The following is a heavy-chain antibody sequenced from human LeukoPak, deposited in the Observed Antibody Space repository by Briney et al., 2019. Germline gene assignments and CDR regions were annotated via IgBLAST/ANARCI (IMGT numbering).Heavy chain of an antibody. CDR1: GYTFTSYG. CDR3: ARGGRYYFDF. V-gene: IGHV1-18*01. J-gene: IGHJ4*02. CDR2: ISGYNGIT. D-gene: IGHD1-14*01. Sequence: ASVKVSCKTSGYTFTSYGITWVRQAPGQGLEWMGWISGYNGITNYAQKFQGRVTMTTDTCTRTAYMELRSLRSDDTAVYYCARGGRYYFDFWGQGALVTVSS.